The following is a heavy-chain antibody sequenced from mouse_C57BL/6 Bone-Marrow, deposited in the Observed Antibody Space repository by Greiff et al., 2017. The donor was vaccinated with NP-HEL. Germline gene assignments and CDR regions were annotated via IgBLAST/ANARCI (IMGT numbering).Heavy chain of an antibody. CDR1: GFTFSSYA. CDR3: TRKGNYYGSSWSDWYFDV. V-gene: IGHV5-9-1*02. Sequence: EVQLQESGEGLVKPGGSLKLSCAASGFTFSSYAMSWVRQTPEKRLEWVAYISSGGDYIYYADTVKGRFTISRDNARNTLYLQMSSLKSEDTAMYYCTRKGNYYGSSWSDWYFDVWGTGTTVTVSS. CDR2: ISSGGDYI. D-gene: IGHD1-1*01. J-gene: IGHJ1*03.